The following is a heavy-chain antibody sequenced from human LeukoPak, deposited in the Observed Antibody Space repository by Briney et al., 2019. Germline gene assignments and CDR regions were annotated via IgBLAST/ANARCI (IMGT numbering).Heavy chain of an antibody. V-gene: IGHV1-46*01. Sequence: GSVKVSCKASGYTFTSYYMHWVRQAPGQGLEWMGIINPSGGSTSYAQKFQGRVTMTRDMSTSTVYMELSSLRSEDTAVYYCARIRSSGYYFDYWGQGTLVTVSS. J-gene: IGHJ4*02. CDR2: INPSGGST. CDR1: GYTFTSYY. D-gene: IGHD3-22*01. CDR3: ARIRSSGYYFDY.